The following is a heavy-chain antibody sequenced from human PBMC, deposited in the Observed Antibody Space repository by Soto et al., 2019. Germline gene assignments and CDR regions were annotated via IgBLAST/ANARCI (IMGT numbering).Heavy chain of an antibody. CDR3: ASKHGGGSSLAY. CDR1: GFTFSDFW. CDR2: MNQDGNQK. J-gene: IGHJ4*02. Sequence: GGSLRLSCAASGFTFSDFWMTWVRQAPGKGLEWVANMNQDGNQKNYVDSVKGRFSISRDNAKNSLYLQINSLRAEDTDVYYCASKHGGGSSLAYWAKETPVPVPP. D-gene: IGHD3-10*01. V-gene: IGHV3-7*05.